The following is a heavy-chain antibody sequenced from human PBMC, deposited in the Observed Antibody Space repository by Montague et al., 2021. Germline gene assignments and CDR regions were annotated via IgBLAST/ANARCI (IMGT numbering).Heavy chain of an antibody. V-gene: IGHV4-59*09. CDR3: ARGFYD. Sequence: STNYNPSLKSRVTISVDTSKNQFSLKLNSVTAADTDVYYCARGFYDRGQGTLVTGS. J-gene: IGHJ4*02. CDR2: ST.